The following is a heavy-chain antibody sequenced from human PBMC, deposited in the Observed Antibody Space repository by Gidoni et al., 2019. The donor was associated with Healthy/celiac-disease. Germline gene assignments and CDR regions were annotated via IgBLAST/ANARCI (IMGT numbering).Heavy chain of an antibody. CDR1: GGSFSGYY. Sequence: QVQLQQWGAGLLKPSETLSLTCAVYGGSFSGYYWSWIRQPPGKGLEWIGEINHSGSTNYNPSLKSRVTISVDTSKNQFSLKLSSVTAADTAVYYCARGQYNWNYPDTSFDYWGQGTLVTVSS. V-gene: IGHV4-34*01. D-gene: IGHD1-7*01. J-gene: IGHJ4*02. CDR3: ARGQYNWNYPDTSFDY. CDR2: INHSGST.